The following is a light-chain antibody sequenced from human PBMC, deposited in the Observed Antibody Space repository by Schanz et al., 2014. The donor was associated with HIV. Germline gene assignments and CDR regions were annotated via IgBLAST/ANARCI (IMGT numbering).Light chain of an antibody. CDR2: EVS. Sequence: QSALTQPPSASGSPGQSVTISCTGTSSDVGGYNYVSWYQQHPGKAPKLMIYEVSKRPSGVPDRFSGSKSGNTASLTVSGLEGEDEAEYYCCSYAGSSTWVFGGGTKLTVL. J-gene: IGLJ3*02. V-gene: IGLV2-8*01. CDR3: CSYAGSSTWV. CDR1: SSDVGGYNY.